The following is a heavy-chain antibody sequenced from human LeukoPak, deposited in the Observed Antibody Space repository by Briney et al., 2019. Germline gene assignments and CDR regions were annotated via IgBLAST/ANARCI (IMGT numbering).Heavy chain of an antibody. Sequence: SQTLSLTCTVPGGSISSASYYWSWIRQPAGKGLEWIGRIYTSGSTNYNPSLKSRVTISVDTSKNQFSLKLSSVTAADTAVYYCAMRERLAAAFDYCGQGTLVTVSS. D-gene: IGHD6-25*01. CDR2: IYTSGST. V-gene: IGHV4-61*02. CDR1: GGSISSASYY. CDR3: AMRERLAAAFDY. J-gene: IGHJ4*02.